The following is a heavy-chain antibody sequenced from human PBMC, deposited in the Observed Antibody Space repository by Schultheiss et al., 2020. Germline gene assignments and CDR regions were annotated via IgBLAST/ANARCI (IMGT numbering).Heavy chain of an antibody. D-gene: IGHD5-24*01. CDR3: ARGGSLRWLQLRRWGFDY. Sequence: SETLSLTCTVSGGSISSGSYYWSWIRQPAGKGLEWIGEIYHSGSTYYNPSLKSRVTISVDTSKNQFSLKLSSVTAADTAVYYCARGGSLRWLQLRRWGFDYWGQGTLVTVSS. V-gene: IGHV4-39*01. CDR2: IYHSGST. CDR1: GGSISSGSYY. J-gene: IGHJ4*02.